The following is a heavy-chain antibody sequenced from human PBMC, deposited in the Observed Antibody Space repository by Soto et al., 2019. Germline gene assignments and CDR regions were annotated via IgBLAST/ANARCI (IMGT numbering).Heavy chain of an antibody. Sequence: QLQLPESGPGLVKPSETLSLTCTVSGGSISGSSYYWGWIRQPQGKGLEWIGTIFYSGTTYYNPSLKSRVTISVDTSKNQCSLRLTSVTAADTAVYYCASDGDYPDYWGQGTLVTVSS. CDR1: GGSISGSSYY. V-gene: IGHV4-39*01. CDR2: IFYSGTT. CDR3: ASDGDYPDY. J-gene: IGHJ4*02. D-gene: IGHD4-17*01.